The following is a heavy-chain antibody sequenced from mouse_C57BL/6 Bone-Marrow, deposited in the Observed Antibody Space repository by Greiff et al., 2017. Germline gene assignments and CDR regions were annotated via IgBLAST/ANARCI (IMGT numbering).Heavy chain of an antibody. J-gene: IGHJ4*01. CDR2: INPNYGTT. Sequence: VQLKESGPELVKPGASVKISCKASGYSFTDYNMNWVKQSNGKSLEWFGVINPNYGTTSYNQKFKGKATLTVDQSSSTAYMQLNSLTSEDSAVYYCARDHGSPYYYAMDYWGQGTSVTVSS. D-gene: IGHD1-1*01. CDR3: ARDHGSPYYYAMDY. V-gene: IGHV1-39*01. CDR1: GYSFTDYN.